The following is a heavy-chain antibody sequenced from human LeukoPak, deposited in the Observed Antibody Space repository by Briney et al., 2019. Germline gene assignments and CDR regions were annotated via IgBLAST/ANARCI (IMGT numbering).Heavy chain of an antibody. J-gene: IGHJ4*02. V-gene: IGHV3-23*01. Sequence: GGSLRLSCAASGFTFSSYAMTWVRQAPGKGLKWVSSMSGSGSSTYFADSVKGRFTISRDNYKNTLYLQLTSLRADDTAVYYCAKGLMGDSVYFNHWGQGTLVTVSS. D-gene: IGHD3-16*01. CDR1: GFTFSSYA. CDR2: MSGSGSST. CDR3: AKGLMGDSVYFNH.